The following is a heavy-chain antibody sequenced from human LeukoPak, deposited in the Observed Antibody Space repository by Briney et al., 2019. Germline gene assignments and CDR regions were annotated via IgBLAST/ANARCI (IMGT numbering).Heavy chain of an antibody. D-gene: IGHD6-13*01. CDR2: IYYSGST. V-gene: IGHV4-59*01. Sequence: SETLSLTCTVSGGSISSYYWSWLRQPPGKGLEWIGYIYYSGSTNYHPSLKSRVTISVDTSKNQFSLKLSSVTAADTAVYYCARDLGLYSSSAAGMDVWGQGTTVTVSS. CDR3: ARDLGLYSSSAAGMDV. J-gene: IGHJ6*02. CDR1: GGSISSYY.